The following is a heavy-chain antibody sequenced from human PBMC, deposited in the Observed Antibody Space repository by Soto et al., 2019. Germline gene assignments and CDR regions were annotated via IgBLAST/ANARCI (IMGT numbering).Heavy chain of an antibody. CDR3: ARGDGDFWSGYHFDY. D-gene: IGHD3-3*01. J-gene: IGHJ4*02. Sequence: SETLSLTCTVSGGSISSYYWSWIRQPPGKGLEWIGYIYYSGNTNYNPSLKSRVTISVDTSKNQFSLKLSSVAAADTAVYYCARGDGDFWSGYHFDYWGQGTLVTVSS. V-gene: IGHV4-59*01. CDR2: IYYSGNT. CDR1: GGSISSYY.